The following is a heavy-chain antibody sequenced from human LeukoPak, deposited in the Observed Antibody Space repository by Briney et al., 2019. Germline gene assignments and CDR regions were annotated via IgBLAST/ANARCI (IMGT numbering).Heavy chain of an antibody. CDR1: GGSISSGGYS. CDR2: IYHSGST. D-gene: IGHD1-26*01. J-gene: IGHJ3*02. CDR3: AREWVGATPSALDI. V-gene: IGHV4-30-2*05. Sequence: SETLSLTCAVSGGSISSGGYSWSWIRQPPGKGLEWIGYIYHSGSTYYNPSLKSRVTISVDTSKNQFSLKLSSVTAADTAVYYCAREWVGATPSALDIWGQGTMVTVSS.